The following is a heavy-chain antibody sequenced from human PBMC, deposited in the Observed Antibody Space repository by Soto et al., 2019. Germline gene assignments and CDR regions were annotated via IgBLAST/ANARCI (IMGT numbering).Heavy chain of an antibody. CDR1: GYTFTSYA. D-gene: IGHD3-10*01. CDR3: ARVYYGSGSYYYYYGMDV. CDR2: INVGNGNT. Sequence: GASVKVSCKASGYTFTSYAMHWVRQAPGQRLEWMGWINVGNGNTKYSQKFQGRVTITRDTSASTAYMELSSLRSEDTAVYYCARVYYGSGSYYYYYGMDVWGQGTTVTVSS. J-gene: IGHJ6*02. V-gene: IGHV1-3*01.